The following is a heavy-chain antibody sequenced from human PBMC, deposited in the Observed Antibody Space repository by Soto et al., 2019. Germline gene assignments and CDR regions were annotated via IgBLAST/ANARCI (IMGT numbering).Heavy chain of an antibody. CDR2: IQTKPNNYAP. CDR3: TRSTYAYCGAGSCRNGFDP. Sequence: EVQLVESGGGLVQPGGSLKLSCAASGFTFSDSAMHCVRQASGKGLEWVGRIQTKPNNYAPAYGASVQGRFTISRDDSTSTASLQMNILKTEDTALYYCTRSTYAYCGAGSCRNGFDPWCQGSLVTVS. D-gene: IGHD2-15*01. J-gene: IGHJ5*02. CDR1: GFTFSDSA. V-gene: IGHV3-73*01.